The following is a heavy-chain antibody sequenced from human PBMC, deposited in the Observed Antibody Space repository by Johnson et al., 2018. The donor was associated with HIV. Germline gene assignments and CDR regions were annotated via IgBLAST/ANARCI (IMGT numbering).Heavy chain of an antibody. Sequence: VQLVESGGGLVKPGGSLRLSCAASGFTFSHAWMTWVRQAPGKGLEWVGRIKSKTDGGTTDYAAPVKGRFTISREDSKNTLYLQMNSLKTEDTAVYYLTTLAESCSSMDSFDIWGQGTMLTVSS. CDR3: TTLAESCSSMDSFDI. CDR1: GFTFSHAW. CDR2: IKSKTDGGTT. J-gene: IGHJ3*02. D-gene: IGHD6-6*01. V-gene: IGHV3-15*01.